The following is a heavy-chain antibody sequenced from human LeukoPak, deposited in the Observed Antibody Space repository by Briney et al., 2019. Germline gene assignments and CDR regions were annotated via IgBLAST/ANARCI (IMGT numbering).Heavy chain of an antibody. CDR3: ARDLYYYGMTS. Sequence: PGGSLRLSCAASGFTFSSYAMHWVRQAPGKGLEWVAVISYDGSNKYYADSVKGRFTISRDNSKNTLYLQMNSLRAEDTAVYYCARDLYYYGMTSGAKGPRSPSP. V-gene: IGHV3-30-3*01. CDR2: ISYDGSNK. CDR1: GFTFSSYA. J-gene: IGHJ6*02.